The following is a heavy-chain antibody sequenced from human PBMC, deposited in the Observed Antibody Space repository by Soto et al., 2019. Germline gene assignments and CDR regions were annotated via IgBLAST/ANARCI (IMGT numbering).Heavy chain of an antibody. D-gene: IGHD2-21*01. CDR1: GASMTGSIYV. CDR3: ARWAYVASRQGTKLEIKRKVASYYYGMDV. J-gene: IGHJ6*02. V-gene: IGHV4-39*07. CDR2: IYYNRST. Sequence: SETLSLTFTISGASMTGSIYVWGFVRQPPGLGLEWIGTIYYNRSTNYSPSLKSRVTISVDTSKNQFSLKLSSVTAADTAVYYCARWAYVASRQGTKLEIKRKVASYYYGMDVWGQGTTVTVSS.